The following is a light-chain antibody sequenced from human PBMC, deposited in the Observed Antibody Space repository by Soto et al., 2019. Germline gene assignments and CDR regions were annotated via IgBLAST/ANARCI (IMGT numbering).Light chain of an antibody. CDR1: QSVSSTY. CDR2: GAS. V-gene: IGKV3-20*01. J-gene: IGKJ1*01. Sequence: EIELTQSPGTLSLAPGERAVLSCRTSQSVSSTYLAWYQQKPGQAPCLLIYGASNGATGIPDRFSGSGSGTDFTLIISRLEPEDFAVYYCQQYATSPWMFGQGTKVEI. CDR3: QQYATSPWM.